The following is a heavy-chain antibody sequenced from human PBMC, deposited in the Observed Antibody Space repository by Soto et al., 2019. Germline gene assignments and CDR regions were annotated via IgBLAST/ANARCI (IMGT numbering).Heavy chain of an antibody. D-gene: IGHD6-13*01. CDR2: IYYSGST. CDR3: ARERPDGSRLDP. V-gene: IGHV4-30-4*01. Sequence: QVQLQESGPGLVKPSQTLSLTCTVSGGSISSGDYYWSWIRQPPGKGLEWIGYIYYSGSTYYNPSLXSXFTISVDTSKNQFSLKLSSGTAADTAVYYCARERPDGSRLDPWGQGTLVTVSS. J-gene: IGHJ5*02. CDR1: GGSISSGDYY.